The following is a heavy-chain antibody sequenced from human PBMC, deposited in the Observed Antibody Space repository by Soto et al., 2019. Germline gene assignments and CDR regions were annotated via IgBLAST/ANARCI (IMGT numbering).Heavy chain of an antibody. V-gene: IGHV3-72*01. CDR1: GLIFSDYH. CDR2: IRRKANSYTT. J-gene: IGHJ6*02. Sequence: EVQLVESGGGLVQPGGSLRLSCAASGLIFSDYHMDWVRQAPGKGLEWVGRIRRKANSYTTEYAASVKGRFTISRDDSKNSLYLKMNNPESGDTAVYFCGMLGGWSGGSSGMDVWGQGTTVTVSS. CDR3: GMLGGWSGGSSGMDV. D-gene: IGHD6-19*01.